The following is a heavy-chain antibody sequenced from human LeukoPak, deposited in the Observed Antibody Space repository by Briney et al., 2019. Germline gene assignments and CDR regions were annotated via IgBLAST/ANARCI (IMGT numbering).Heavy chain of an antibody. J-gene: IGHJ3*02. Sequence: SETLSLTCTVSGGSIASYYWSWIRQPPGKGLEWIGYLYYSGSTNYNPSLKSRVTISVDTSKNQFSLKLSSVTAADTAVYYCAGDMYYYDSSGHAFDIWGQGTMVTVSS. CDR1: GGSIASYY. CDR3: AGDMYYYDSSGHAFDI. V-gene: IGHV4-59*01. D-gene: IGHD3-22*01. CDR2: LYYSGST.